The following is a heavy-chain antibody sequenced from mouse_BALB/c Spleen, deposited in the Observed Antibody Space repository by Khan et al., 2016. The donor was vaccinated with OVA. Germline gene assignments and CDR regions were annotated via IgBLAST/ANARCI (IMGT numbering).Heavy chain of an antibody. CDR3: ARSLYYSYGYALDC. J-gene: IGHJ4*01. CDR2: ISSTGST. Sequence: QLEESGPGLVKPSQSLSLTCTVTGYSITSDYAWNWIRQFPGNKLEWMGYISSTGSTNYNPSLKSRISITRDTSKNQFFLQLKSVTTEDTATYYCARSLYYSYGYALDCWGRGTSSTVSS. CDR1: GYSITSDYA. D-gene: IGHD2-14*01. V-gene: IGHV3-2*02.